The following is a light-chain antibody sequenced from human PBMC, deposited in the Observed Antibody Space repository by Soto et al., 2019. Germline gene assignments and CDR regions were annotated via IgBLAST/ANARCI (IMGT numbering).Light chain of an antibody. Sequence: QSVLTQPPSVSGAPGQRVTISCTGSSSNIGAGYDVHWYQQPPGTAPKLLIYGNNNRPSGVPDRFSASKSGTSASLAITGLQAEDEADYYCSSYTSSSTLVVFGGGTKVTVL. CDR1: SSNIGAGYD. CDR3: SSYTSSSTLVV. V-gene: IGLV1-40*01. J-gene: IGLJ2*01. CDR2: GNN.